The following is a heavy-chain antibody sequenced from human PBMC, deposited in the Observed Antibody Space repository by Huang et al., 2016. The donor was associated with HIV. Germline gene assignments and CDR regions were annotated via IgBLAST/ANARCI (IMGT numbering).Heavy chain of an antibody. D-gene: IGHD3-10*01. CDR3: VKDQGHTFMVRYHFDF. Sequence: QVQLVESGGGVVQPGRSLRLSCAASGFTFSTYGMHWVRQAPGKGRVWVSVRTYDVSEKYYADSVKGRFTSSRDNSNNTWYLQMNSLRADDTAVYYCVKDQGHTFMVRYHFDFWGQGTLVTVSS. CDR1: GFTFSTYG. V-gene: IGHV3-30*18. J-gene: IGHJ4*02. CDR2: RTYDVSEK.